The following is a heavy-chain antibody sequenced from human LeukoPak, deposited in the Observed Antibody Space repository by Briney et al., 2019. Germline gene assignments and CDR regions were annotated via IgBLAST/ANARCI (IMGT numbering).Heavy chain of an antibody. V-gene: IGHV3-66*04. CDR1: GFTFSSYA. CDR3: ARLPSGDV. J-gene: IGHJ6*02. CDR2: IYSGGST. Sequence: PGGSLRLSCAASGFTFSSYAMSWVRQAPGKGLDWVSVIYSGGSTYYADSVKGRFTISRDNSKNTVYLQMNSLRVEDTAVYYCARLPSGDVWGQGTTVTVSS.